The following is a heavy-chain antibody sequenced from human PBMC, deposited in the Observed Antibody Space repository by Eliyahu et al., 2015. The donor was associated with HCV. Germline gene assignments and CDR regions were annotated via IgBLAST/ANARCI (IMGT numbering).Heavy chain of an antibody. CDR1: GXSIXSSSYY. V-gene: IGHV4-39*01. Sequence: QLQLQESGPGLVKPSETLSLTCTVSGXSIXSSSYYWGWIRQPPGKGLXWIGSIYYSGSTYYNPSLKSRVTISVDTSKNQFSLKLSSVTAADTAVYYCARHYKEEVVTAIYYYYGMDVWGQGTTVTVSS. CDR3: ARHYKEEVVTAIYYYYGMDV. CDR2: IYYSGST. J-gene: IGHJ6*02. D-gene: IGHD2-21*02.